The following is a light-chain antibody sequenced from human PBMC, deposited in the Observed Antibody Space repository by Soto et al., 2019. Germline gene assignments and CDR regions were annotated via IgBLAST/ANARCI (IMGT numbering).Light chain of an antibody. CDR3: QQYDSSWT. Sequence: IVLTQSPGTLSLSPGEGATLSCWASQSVSNRYLAWYQQKPGQAPRLLIYGASSRATGIPDRFSGSGSGTDFTLTISRLEPEDFAVYYCQQYDSSWTFGQGTKVDIK. V-gene: IGKV3-20*01. J-gene: IGKJ1*01. CDR2: GAS. CDR1: QSVSNRY.